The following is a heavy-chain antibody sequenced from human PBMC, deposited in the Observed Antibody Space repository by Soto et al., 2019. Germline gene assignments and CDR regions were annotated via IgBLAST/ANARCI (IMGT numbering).Heavy chain of an antibody. CDR1: GGTFSNSA. V-gene: IGHV1-69*12. D-gene: IGHD1-7*01. Sequence: QVQLEQSGAEVKKPGSSVKVSCKTSGGTFSNSAISWVRQAPGQGPEWMGGIMPIFRTPDYAQKFQDRVTIAADESTTTAYMELRGLRSDDTAVYYCARDTARLQIGGNCHYLLDVWGQGTTVTVSS. CDR2: IMPIFRTP. J-gene: IGHJ6*02. CDR3: ARDTARLQIGGNCHYLLDV.